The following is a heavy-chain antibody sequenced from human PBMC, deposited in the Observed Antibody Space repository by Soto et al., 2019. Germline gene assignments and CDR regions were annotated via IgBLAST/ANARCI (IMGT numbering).Heavy chain of an antibody. CDR1: GGSISSTSYY. D-gene: IGHD2-15*01. V-gene: IGHV4-39*01. CDR2: IYYSGST. J-gene: IGHJ5*02. CDR3: ARSNEDTVAVGGWFDP. Sequence: SETLSLTCTVSGGSISSTSYYWGWIRQPPGKGLEWIGSIYYSGSTYYNASLKSRVTISVDTSKNQFSLKLTSVIAADTAVYFCARSNEDTVAVGGWFDPWRQGTLVTVSS.